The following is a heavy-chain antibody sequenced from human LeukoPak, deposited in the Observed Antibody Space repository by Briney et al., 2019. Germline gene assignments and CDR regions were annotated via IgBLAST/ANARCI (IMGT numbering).Heavy chain of an antibody. Sequence: GSLRLSCAASGFTFGNYAMSWIRQPPGKGLEWIGYIYDSGSTNYNPSLNSRATISEDMSKNQFPLKVRSVTAADTAVYYCARSTGGWSYFDHWGQGILVTVSS. CDR1: GFTFGNYA. J-gene: IGHJ4*02. V-gene: IGHV4-59*01. CDR3: ARSTGGWSYFDH. CDR2: IYDSGST. D-gene: IGHD6-19*01.